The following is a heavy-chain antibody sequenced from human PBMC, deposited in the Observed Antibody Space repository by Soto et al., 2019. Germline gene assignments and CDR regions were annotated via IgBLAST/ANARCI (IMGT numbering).Heavy chain of an antibody. CDR2: IYYSGST. D-gene: IGHD6-6*01. CDR1: GGSISSYY. V-gene: IGHV4-59*01. CDR3: ARSRPGRSSSRFDY. J-gene: IGHJ4*02. Sequence: SETLSLTCTVSGGSISSYYWSWIRQPPGKGLEWIGYIYYSGSTNYNPSLKSRVTISVDTSKNQFSLKLSSVTAADTAVYYCARSRPGRSSSRFDYWGQGTLVTVSS.